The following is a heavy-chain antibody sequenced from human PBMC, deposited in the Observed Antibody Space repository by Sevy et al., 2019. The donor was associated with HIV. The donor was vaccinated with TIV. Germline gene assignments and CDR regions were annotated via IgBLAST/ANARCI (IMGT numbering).Heavy chain of an antibody. Sequence: GGSLRLSCAASGFTFSSYSMNWVRQAPGKGLEWVSSISSSGSYIYYADSVKGPCTISRDNAKNSLYLRMNSLRAEDTAVYYCARMYGYCSSTSCLNYWYFDLWGHGTLVTVSS. V-gene: IGHV3-21*01. CDR2: ISSSGSYI. J-gene: IGHJ2*01. CDR1: GFTFSSYS. D-gene: IGHD2-2*03. CDR3: ARMYGYCSSTSCLNYWYFDL.